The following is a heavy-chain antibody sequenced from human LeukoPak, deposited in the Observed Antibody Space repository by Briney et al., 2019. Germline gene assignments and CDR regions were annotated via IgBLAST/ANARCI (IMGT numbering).Heavy chain of an antibody. CDR1: GFTFSSYA. J-gene: IGHJ4*02. V-gene: IGHV3-53*01. CDR2: IYSGGGT. CDR3: ARSSEN. Sequence: GGSLRLSCAASGFTFSSYAMHWVRQAPGKGLEWVSVIYSGGGTYYADSVKGRFTISRDNSNNMIYLQMNSLRAEDTAVYYCARSSENWGQGTLVTVSS.